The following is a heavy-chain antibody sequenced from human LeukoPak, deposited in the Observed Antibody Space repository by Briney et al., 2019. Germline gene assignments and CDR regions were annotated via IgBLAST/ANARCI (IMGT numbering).Heavy chain of an antibody. CDR3: VRLFGGVTTFDY. CDR1: GFSFSAFW. V-gene: IGHV3-7*01. J-gene: IGHJ4*02. D-gene: IGHD4-17*01. Sequence: GGSLRLSCAPSGFSFSAFWMSWVRQGPGKGLEWVATINPDGSQQYPVDSVRGRFTLSRDNAKNSLYLQMNSLSADDTAVYYCVRLFGGVTTFDYWGQGTLVTVSS. CDR2: INPDGSQQ.